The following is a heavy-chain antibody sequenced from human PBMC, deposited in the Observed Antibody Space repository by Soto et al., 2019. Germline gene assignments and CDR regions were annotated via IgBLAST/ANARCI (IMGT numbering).Heavy chain of an antibody. Sequence: QVQLQESGPGLVKPSETLSLTCTVSGGSISSYYWSWIRQPPGKGLEWIGYIYYSGSTNYNPSLKSRVTISVDTSKNQCSLKLSSVTAADTAVYYCARDAHTENYYYGMDVWGQGTTVTVSS. CDR2: IYYSGST. CDR1: GGSISSYY. J-gene: IGHJ6*02. CDR3: ARDAHTENYYYGMDV. V-gene: IGHV4-59*01.